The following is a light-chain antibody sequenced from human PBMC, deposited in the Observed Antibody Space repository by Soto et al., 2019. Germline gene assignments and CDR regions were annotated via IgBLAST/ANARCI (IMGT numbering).Light chain of an antibody. J-gene: IGLJ2*01. CDR1: SSDVGGYNY. V-gene: IGLV2-14*01. CDR2: AVS. CDR3: ISYTSSTTVV. Sequence: QSALTQPASVSGSPGQSITISCTGTSSDVGGYNYVSWYQQHPGKAPKLMIYAVSNRPSGVSNRFSGSKSGNTASLTISGLQAEDEADFYCISYTSSTTVVFGGGTKL.